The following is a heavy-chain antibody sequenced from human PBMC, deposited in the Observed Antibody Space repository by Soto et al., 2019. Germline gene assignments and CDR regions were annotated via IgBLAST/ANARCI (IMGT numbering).Heavy chain of an antibody. CDR2: ITRDGYNK. CDR1: GFIFKNYA. Sequence: GGSLSLSCAGSGFIFKNYALNWVRQAPGKGLEWVASITRDGYNKYYADSVKGRFTISRDNSRDTLSLQMTALRTEDSSIYYCTKSSGGSSSVGMDYWGQGTRVTVSS. D-gene: IGHD6-6*01. J-gene: IGHJ4*02. CDR3: TKSSGGSSSVGMDY. V-gene: IGHV3-30*04.